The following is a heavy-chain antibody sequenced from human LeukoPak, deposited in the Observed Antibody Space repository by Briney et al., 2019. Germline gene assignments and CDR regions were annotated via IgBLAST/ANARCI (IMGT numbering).Heavy chain of an antibody. Sequence: GGSLRLSCAASGFTFSSYWMSWVRQAPGKGLEWVSYISSSSSTIYYADSVKGRFTISRDNAKNSLYLQMNSLRDEDTAVYYCARVQAPYCSGGSCYSGFDYWGQGTLVTVSS. CDR2: ISSSSSTI. CDR3: ARVQAPYCSGGSCYSGFDY. CDR1: GFTFSSYW. V-gene: IGHV3-48*02. J-gene: IGHJ4*02. D-gene: IGHD2-15*01.